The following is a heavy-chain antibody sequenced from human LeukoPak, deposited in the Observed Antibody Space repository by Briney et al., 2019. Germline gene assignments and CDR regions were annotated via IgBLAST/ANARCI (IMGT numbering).Heavy chain of an antibody. CDR2: MYYSGNT. CDR3: ASGYSYDLFDY. D-gene: IGHD5-18*01. Sequence: SETLSLTCTVSGGSISSSSYYWGWIRQPPGAGLEWIGSMYYSGNTYYNPSLKSRVTISVDTSKNQLSLKLSSVTAADTAVYYCASGYSYDLFDYWGQGTLVTVSS. CDR1: GGSISSSSYY. J-gene: IGHJ4*02. V-gene: IGHV4-39*07.